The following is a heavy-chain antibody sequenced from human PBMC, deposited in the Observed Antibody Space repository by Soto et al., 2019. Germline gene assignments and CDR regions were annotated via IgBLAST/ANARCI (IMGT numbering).Heavy chain of an antibody. CDR2: IIPIFGTA. CDR1: GGTFSSYA. CDR3: AAEIDDYADFNQ. V-gene: IGHV1-69*13. Sequence: SVKVSCKASGGTFSSYAISWVRQAPGQGLEWMGGIIPIFGTANYAQKFQGRVTITADESTSTAYMELSSLRSEDTAVYFCAAEIDDYADFNQWGQGTPLTVSS. J-gene: IGHJ4*02. D-gene: IGHD4-17*01.